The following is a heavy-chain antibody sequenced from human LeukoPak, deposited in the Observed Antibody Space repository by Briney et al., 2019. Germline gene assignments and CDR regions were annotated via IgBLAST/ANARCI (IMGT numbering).Heavy chain of an antibody. CDR2: IYYSGST. D-gene: IGHD5-18*01. J-gene: IGHJ4*02. V-gene: IGHV4-59*01. CDR3: ARQYSYGYYFDY. CDR1: GGSISSYY. Sequence: XETLSLTCTVSGGSISSYYWSWIRQPXGKGLEWIGYIYYSGSTNYNPSLKSRVTISVDTSKNQFSLKLSSVTAADTAVYYCARQYSYGYYFDYWGQGTLVTISS.